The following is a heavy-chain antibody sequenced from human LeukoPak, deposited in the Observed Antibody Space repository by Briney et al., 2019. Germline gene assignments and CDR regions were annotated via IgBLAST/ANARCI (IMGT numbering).Heavy chain of an antibody. CDR3: ARSPSADGRY. D-gene: IGHD5-24*01. CDR2: IKQDGGET. CDR1: RFTFTSYV. J-gene: IGHJ4*02. V-gene: IGHV3-7*01. Sequence: GGSLRLSCAPSRFTFTSYVMSCVRQAPTKGVEGVANIKQDGGETYYVDSVKGRFTISRDNAKNSLYMQVNTLRAEDTAVYYCARSPSADGRYWGQGTLVTVSS.